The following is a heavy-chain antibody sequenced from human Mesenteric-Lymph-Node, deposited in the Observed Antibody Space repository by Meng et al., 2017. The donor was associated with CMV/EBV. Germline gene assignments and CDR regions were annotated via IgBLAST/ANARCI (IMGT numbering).Heavy chain of an antibody. J-gene: IGHJ2*01. V-gene: IGHV4-34*01. D-gene: IGHD3-3*01. CDR1: LSGYY. CDR2: INHSGST. CDR3: ARGPQRITIFGVVSSLWYFDL. Sequence: LSGYYWSWTRQPPGKGLEWIGEINHSGSTNYNPSLKSRVTISVDTSKNQFSLKLSSVTAADTAVYYCARGPQRITIFGVVSSLWYFDLWGRGTLVTVSS.